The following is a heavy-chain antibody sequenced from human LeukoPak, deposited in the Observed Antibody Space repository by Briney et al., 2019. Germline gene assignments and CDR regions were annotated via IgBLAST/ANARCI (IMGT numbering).Heavy chain of an antibody. CDR3: ASHRTPLPDYVADY. Sequence: PGGSLRLSCAASGFTFSSYAMNWVRQAPGKGLEWVSSISSSSSYIYYADSVKGRFTISRDNAKNSLYLQMNSLRAEDTAVYYCASHRTPLPDYVADYWGQGTLVTVSS. V-gene: IGHV3-21*01. J-gene: IGHJ4*02. CDR1: GFTFSSYA. CDR2: ISSSSSYI. D-gene: IGHD4-17*01.